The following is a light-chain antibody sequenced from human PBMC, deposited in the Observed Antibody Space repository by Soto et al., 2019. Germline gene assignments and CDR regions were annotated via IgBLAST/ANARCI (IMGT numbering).Light chain of an antibody. CDR3: QQYTNRPPWT. CDR2: GAS. Sequence: DIVMTQSPATLSVSPGERATLSCRASQSVSTNLAWYQQKPGQAPRLLIYGASTRATGIPARFSGSGSGTEFTLTISSLQSDAFAVYYCQQYTNRPPWTFGPGTRVDIK. J-gene: IGKJ1*01. V-gene: IGKV3-15*01. CDR1: QSVSTN.